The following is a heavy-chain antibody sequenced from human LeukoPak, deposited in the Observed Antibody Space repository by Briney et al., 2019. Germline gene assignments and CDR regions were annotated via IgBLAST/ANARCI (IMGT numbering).Heavy chain of an antibody. Sequence: GGSLRLSCAASGFTVSSNYMSWVRQAPEKGLDWVSVISGSAHKIRYADSVKGRFTISRDNSENTVYLQMNNLRAEDTALYYCAGRPTGYSSGYVYWGQGALVTVSS. CDR3: AGRPTGYSSGYVY. J-gene: IGHJ4*02. CDR2: ISGSAHKI. V-gene: IGHV3-23*01. D-gene: IGHD5-18*01. CDR1: GFTVSSNY.